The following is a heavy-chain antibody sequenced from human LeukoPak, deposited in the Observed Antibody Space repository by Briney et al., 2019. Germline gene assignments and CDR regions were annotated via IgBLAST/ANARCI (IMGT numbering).Heavy chain of an antibody. Sequence: PSQTLSLTCTVSGGSISSGGYYWSWIRQPPGKGLEWIGYIYHSGSTYYNPSLKSRVTISVDRSKNQFSLKLSSVTAADTAVYYCARAPGPYDYEGSGEAFDIWGQGTMVTVSS. V-gene: IGHV4-30-2*01. J-gene: IGHJ3*02. CDR2: IYHSGST. CDR3: ARAPGPYDYEGSGEAFDI. D-gene: IGHD4-17*01. CDR1: GGSISSGGYY.